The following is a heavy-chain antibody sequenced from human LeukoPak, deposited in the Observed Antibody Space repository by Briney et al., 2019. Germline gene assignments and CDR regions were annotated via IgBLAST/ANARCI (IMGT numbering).Heavy chain of an antibody. V-gene: IGHV1-69-2*01. J-gene: IGHJ4*02. CDR1: GYTFTDYY. CDR3: ATRAGTAPNY. D-gene: IGHD1-1*01. Sequence: ALVKVSCKVSGYTFTDYYMHWVQQAPGKGLEWMGLVDPEDGETIYAEKFQGRVTTTADTSTDTAYMELSSLRSEDTAVYYCATRAGTAPNYWGQGTLVTVSS. CDR2: VDPEDGET.